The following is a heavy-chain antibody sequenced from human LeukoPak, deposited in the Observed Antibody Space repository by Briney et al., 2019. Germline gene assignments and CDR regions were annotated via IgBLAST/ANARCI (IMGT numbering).Heavy chain of an antibody. J-gene: IGHJ3*02. CDR3: ARDLSSSWPLNDAFDI. D-gene: IGHD6-13*01. V-gene: IGHV3-7*01. CDR1: GFTFSSYW. Sequence: GGSLRLSCAASGFTFSSYWMSWVRQAPGKGLGWVANIKQDGSEKYYVDSVKGRFTISRDNAKNSLYLQMNSLRAEDTAVYYCARDLSSSWPLNDAFDIWGQGTMVTVSS. CDR2: IKQDGSEK.